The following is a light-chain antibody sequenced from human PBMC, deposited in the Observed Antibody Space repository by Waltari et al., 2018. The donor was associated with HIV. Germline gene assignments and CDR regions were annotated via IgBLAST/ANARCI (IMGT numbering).Light chain of an antibody. CDR3: QSYDSGLSGSV. CDR1: SSNIGAGSD. V-gene: IGLV1-40*01. CDR2: ANN. J-gene: IGLJ2*01. Sequence: QSVLTQPPSVSGAPGQRVTIPCTGSSSNIGAGSDVHWYQQLPGTAPKLLIYANNNRASGVPDRFSGSKFGPSASMAITGLQAEDEANYYCQSYDSGLSGSVFGGGTKLTVL.